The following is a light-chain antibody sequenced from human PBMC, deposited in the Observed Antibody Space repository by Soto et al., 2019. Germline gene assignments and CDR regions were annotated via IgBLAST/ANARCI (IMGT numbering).Light chain of an antibody. V-gene: IGKV1-27*01. CDR1: QGIIDY. Sequence: DIQMTQSPSSLSASVGDTVTITCRASQGIIDYLAWYQQRPGKVPKLLIYAASTLQTGVPSRFSGSGAGTDFPITISSLQPEDVGSYYRQQYDTAPQTFGQGTRVEIK. CDR2: AAS. J-gene: IGKJ1*01. CDR3: QQYDTAPQT.